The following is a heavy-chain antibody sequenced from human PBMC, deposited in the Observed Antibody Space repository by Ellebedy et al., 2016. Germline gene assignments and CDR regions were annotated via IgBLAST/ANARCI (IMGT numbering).Heavy chain of an antibody. CDR3: ARRGIAVDFDY. CDR2: ISYDGSIK. D-gene: IGHD6-19*01. J-gene: IGHJ4*02. CDR1: GFTFSSYA. V-gene: IGHV3-30*04. Sequence: GGSLRLSXAPSGFTFSSYAMHWVRQAPGKGLEWVAVISYDGSIKNYADSVKARFTISRDNSKNTLYLQMNSLRAEDTAVYYCARRGIAVDFDYWGQGTLVTVSS.